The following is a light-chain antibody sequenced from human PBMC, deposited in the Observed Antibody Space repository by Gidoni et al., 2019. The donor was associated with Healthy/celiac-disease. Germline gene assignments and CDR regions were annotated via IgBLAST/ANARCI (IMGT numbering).Light chain of an antibody. Sequence: EIVLTQSPATLSLSPGERATLSCRASQSVSSYFAWYQQKPGQAPRLLIYDASNRATGIPARFSCSGSGTDFTRTISILEPEDFAFYYCQQRSNWPWTFGQXTKVEIK. CDR3: QQRSNWPWT. V-gene: IGKV3-11*01. J-gene: IGKJ1*01. CDR2: DAS. CDR1: QSVSSY.